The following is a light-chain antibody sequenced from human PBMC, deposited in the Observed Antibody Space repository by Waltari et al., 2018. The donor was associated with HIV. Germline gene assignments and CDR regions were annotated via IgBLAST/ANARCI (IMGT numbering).Light chain of an antibody. CDR2: DVN. V-gene: IGLV2-11*01. CDR1: SNDVGGYNY. Sequence: QSALTQPRSVSGSPGQSVAISCTGTSNDVGGYNYVSWYQQHPGKAPKFIIYDVNKRPPGVPYRFSGSKSGNSASLTSSGLQADDESDYYCCSYAGRFGIFGGGTKLTVL. J-gene: IGLJ2*01. CDR3: CSYAGRFGI.